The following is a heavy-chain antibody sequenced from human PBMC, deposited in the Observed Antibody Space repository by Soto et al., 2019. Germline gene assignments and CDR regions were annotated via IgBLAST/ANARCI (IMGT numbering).Heavy chain of an antibody. CDR3: ARDTGGGMGFKPDAFDI. J-gene: IGHJ3*02. Sequence: ASVKVSCKASGYTFTSYGISWVRQAPGQGLEWMGWISAYNGNTNYAQKLQGRVTMTTDTSTSTAYMELRSLRSDDTAVYYGARDTGGGMGFKPDAFDIWGQGTMVTVSS. CDR1: GYTFTSYG. V-gene: IGHV1-18*01. D-gene: IGHD3-16*01. CDR2: ISAYNGNT.